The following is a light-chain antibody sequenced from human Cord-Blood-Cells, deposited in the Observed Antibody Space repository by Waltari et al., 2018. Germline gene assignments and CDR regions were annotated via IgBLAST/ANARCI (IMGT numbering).Light chain of an antibody. J-gene: IGKJ3*01. Sequence: DIKMTQSPSSLSASVGDRVTITCRASQSIRSYLNWYQQKPGKAPKRLIYAASSLQSWVPSRFSGSGSGTDFTLTISSLQPEDFATYYCQQSYSTPRTFGPGTKVDIK. V-gene: IGKV1-39*01. CDR2: AAS. CDR3: QQSYSTPRT. CDR1: QSIRSY.